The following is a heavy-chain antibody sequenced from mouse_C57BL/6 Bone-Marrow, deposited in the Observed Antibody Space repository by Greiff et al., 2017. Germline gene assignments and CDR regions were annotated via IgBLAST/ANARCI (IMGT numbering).Heavy chain of an antibody. D-gene: IGHD5-1*01. Sequence: QVQLQQSGAELVKPGASVTISCKASGYAFSSYWLNWVKQRPGKGLEWFGQIYPGDGDTNYNGKFKGKATLTADKSSSTAYMQLRILTSANSAVYFCAITSWFAYWGQGTLVTVSA. CDR1: GYAFSSYW. V-gene: IGHV1-80*01. CDR3: AITSWFAY. CDR2: IYPGDGDT. J-gene: IGHJ3*01.